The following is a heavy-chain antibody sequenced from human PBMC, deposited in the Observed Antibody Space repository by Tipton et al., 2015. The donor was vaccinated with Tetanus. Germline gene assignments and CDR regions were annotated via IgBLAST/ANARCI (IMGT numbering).Heavy chain of an antibody. CDR1: GDSISRSSSY. D-gene: IGHD1-7*01. J-gene: IGHJ4*02. V-gene: IGHV4-39*01. Sequence: TLSLTCTVSGDSISRSSSYWGWIRQPPGRRLEWIGSISYSGITYYNPSLKSRVTMSGDTSTNHFPLRLTSGTAADAAVYYCARHWFELRGFDYWGQGTLVTVSS. CDR2: ISYSGIT. CDR3: ARHWFELRGFDY.